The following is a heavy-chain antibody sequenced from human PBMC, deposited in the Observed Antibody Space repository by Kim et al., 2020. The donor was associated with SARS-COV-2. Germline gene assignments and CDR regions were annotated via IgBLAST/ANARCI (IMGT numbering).Heavy chain of an antibody. CDR3: ARGDLLWFGESFDY. J-gene: IGHJ4*02. Sequence: ADSVKVRFTISRDNAKNSLHLQMNSLRDEDTAVYYCARGDLLWFGESFDYWGQGTLVTVSS. V-gene: IGHV3-48*02. D-gene: IGHD3-10*01.